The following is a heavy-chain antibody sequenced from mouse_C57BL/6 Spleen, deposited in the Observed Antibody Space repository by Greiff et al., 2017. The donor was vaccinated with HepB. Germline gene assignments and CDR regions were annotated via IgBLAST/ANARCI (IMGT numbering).Heavy chain of an antibody. CDR2: IHPNSGST. J-gene: IGHJ1*03. CDR3: AGYSNNWYFDV. Sequence: QVQLQQPGAELVKPGASVKLSCKASGYTFTSYWMHWVKQRPGQGLEWIGMIHPNSGSTNYNEKFKSKATLTVDKSSSTAYMQLSSLTSGDSAVYYCAGYSNNWYFDVWGTGTTVTVSS. CDR1: GYTFTSYW. V-gene: IGHV1-64*01. D-gene: IGHD2-5*01.